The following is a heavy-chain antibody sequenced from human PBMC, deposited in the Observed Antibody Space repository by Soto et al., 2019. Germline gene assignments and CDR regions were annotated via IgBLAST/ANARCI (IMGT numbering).Heavy chain of an antibody. J-gene: IGHJ4*02. D-gene: IGHD2-15*01. CDR2: INSDGSST. CDR3: ARGGCSGGSCSTPDPSLGY. Sequence: EVQLVESGGGLVQPGGSLRLSCAASGFTFSSYWMHWVHQAPGKGLVWVSRINSDGSSTNYADSVKGRFTISRDNAKNTLYLQMNSLRAEDTAVYYCARGGCSGGSCSTPDPSLGYWGQGTLVTVSS. V-gene: IGHV3-74*01. CDR1: GFTFSSYW.